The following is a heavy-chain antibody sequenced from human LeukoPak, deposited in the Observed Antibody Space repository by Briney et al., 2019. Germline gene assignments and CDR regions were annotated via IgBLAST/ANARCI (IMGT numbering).Heavy chain of an antibody. CDR2: ISGGGGST. CDR3: AKKCAGSGGSCFIDY. Sequence: GGSLRLSCAASGFTFDDYAMHWVRQAPGKGLEWVSPISGGGGSTYYADSVKGRFTISRHNSKNSLYLQMNSLRTEDTALYYCAKKCAGSGGSCFIDYWGQGTLVTVSS. D-gene: IGHD2-15*01. CDR1: GFTFDDYA. J-gene: IGHJ4*02. V-gene: IGHV3-43*02.